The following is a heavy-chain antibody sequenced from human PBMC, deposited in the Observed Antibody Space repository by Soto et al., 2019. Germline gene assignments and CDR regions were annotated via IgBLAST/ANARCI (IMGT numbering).Heavy chain of an antibody. J-gene: IGHJ5*02. CDR1: GFTFSSYG. Sequence: PGGSLRLSCAASGFTFSSYGMHWVRQAPGKGLEWVAVISYDGSNKYYADSVKGRFTISRDNSKNTLYLQMNSLRAEDTAVYYCAKEPNSGWDWAINWFDPWGQGTLVTVSS. CDR2: ISYDGSNK. CDR3: AKEPNSGWDWAINWFDP. D-gene: IGHD6-19*01. V-gene: IGHV3-30*18.